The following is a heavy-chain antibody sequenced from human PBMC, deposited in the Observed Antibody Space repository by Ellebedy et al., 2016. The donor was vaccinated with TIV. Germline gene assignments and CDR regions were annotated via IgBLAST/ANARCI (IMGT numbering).Heavy chain of an antibody. CDR2: ISDSGGRI. V-gene: IGHV3-23*01. CDR3: AKGSSVYANGWFSFDY. D-gene: IGHD2-8*01. Sequence: PGGSLRLSCAASGFSVSSNDMSWVRQAPGKGLEWVSGISDSGGRIYYAHSVEGRFTISRDNSKNTLYLQMNSLRAEDTAVYYCAKGSSVYANGWFSFDYWGQGSLVTVSS. CDR1: GFSVSSND. J-gene: IGHJ4*02.